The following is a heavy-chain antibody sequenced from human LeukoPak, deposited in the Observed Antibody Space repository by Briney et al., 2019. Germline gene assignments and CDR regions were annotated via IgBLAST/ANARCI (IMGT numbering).Heavy chain of an antibody. Sequence: ASVKVSCKASGYTFTSYGIGWVRQAPGQGLEWMGWIRVYNGDTNYAQKLQGRVTMTTDTSTSTAYMELRSLRSDDTAVYYCATGYCSSTNCRIDYWGQGTLVSVSS. J-gene: IGHJ4*02. V-gene: IGHV1-18*01. CDR1: GYTFTSYG. CDR2: IRVYNGDT. CDR3: ATGYCSSTNCRIDY. D-gene: IGHD2-2*03.